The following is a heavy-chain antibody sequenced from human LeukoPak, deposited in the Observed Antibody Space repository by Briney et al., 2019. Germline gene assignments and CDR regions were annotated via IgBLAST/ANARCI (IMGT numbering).Heavy chain of an antibody. CDR1: GGSISRSSYY. Sequence: PSETLSLTCTVSGGSISRSSYYWGWIRQPPGKGPEWIGSISFSGNTYYNPSLNSRVTISVDTSKNHFSLKLSSVAAADTAVYYCARFFGGYNSYCYYVMDVWGQGTTVTVSS. CDR3: ARFFGGYNSYCYYVMDV. D-gene: IGHD5-24*01. V-gene: IGHV4-39*02. CDR2: ISFSGNT. J-gene: IGHJ6*02.